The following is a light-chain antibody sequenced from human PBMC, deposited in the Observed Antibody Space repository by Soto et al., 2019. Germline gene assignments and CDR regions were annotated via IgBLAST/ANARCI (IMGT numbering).Light chain of an antibody. CDR3: QQYNSFALT. V-gene: IGKV1-5*03. J-gene: IGKJ4*01. CDR1: QGISNY. CDR2: KAS. Sequence: DIQMTQSPASLSSSVGDRVTITCRASQGISNYLAWYQQKPGKAPKLLIYKASTLKSGVPSRFSGSGSGTEFTLTISSLQPDDFATYYCQQYNSFALTFGGGTKVDIK.